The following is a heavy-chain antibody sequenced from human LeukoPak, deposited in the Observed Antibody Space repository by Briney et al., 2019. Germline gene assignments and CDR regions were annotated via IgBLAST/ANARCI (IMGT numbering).Heavy chain of an antibody. CDR2: ISSSGSTI. J-gene: IGHJ4*02. D-gene: IGHD5-24*01. Sequence: PGGSLRLSCAASGFTFDDYAMHWVRQAPGKGLEWVSYISSSGSTIYYADSVKGRFTISRDNAKNSLYLQMNSLRAEDTAVYYCARFRWLQLFDYWGQGTLVTVSS. CDR1: GFTFDDYA. V-gene: IGHV3-48*03. CDR3: ARFRWLQLFDY.